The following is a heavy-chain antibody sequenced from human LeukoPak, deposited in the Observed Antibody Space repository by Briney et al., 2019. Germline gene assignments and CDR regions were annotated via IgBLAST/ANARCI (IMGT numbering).Heavy chain of an antibody. V-gene: IGHV1-2*02. CDR3: ARALWPYYFDY. D-gene: IGHD2-21*01. Sequence: ASVKVSCKASGYTFSDYYIHWVRQAPGQGLEWMGWINPNSGGTNYAQKFQGRVTMTRDTSISTAYMGLNSLRAEDTAVYYCARALWPYYFDYWGQGTLVTVSS. CDR1: GYTFSDYY. CDR2: INPNSGGT. J-gene: IGHJ4*02.